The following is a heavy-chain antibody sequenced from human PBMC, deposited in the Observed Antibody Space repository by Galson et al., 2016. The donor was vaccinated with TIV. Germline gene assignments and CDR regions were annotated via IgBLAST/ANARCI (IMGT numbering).Heavy chain of an antibody. CDR2: IYSGDSGGNT. D-gene: IGHD7-27*01. V-gene: IGHV3-66*01. CDR1: GLTVNSNY. CDR3: ARDSGKWGFD. J-gene: IGHJ4*02. Sequence: SLRLSCAASGLTVNSNYMSWVREAPGKGLEWVATIYSGDSGGNTYYADSVRGRFTISRDNAKNALYLYMSSLRDEDTAVYYCARDSGKWGFDWGQGTMVTVSS.